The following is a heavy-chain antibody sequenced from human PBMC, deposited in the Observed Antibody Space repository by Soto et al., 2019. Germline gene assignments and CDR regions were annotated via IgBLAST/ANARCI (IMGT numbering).Heavy chain of an antibody. J-gene: IGHJ6*02. CDR1: GFTFSSYW. V-gene: IGHV3-74*01. CDR3: ARDPGDVRYYYGMDV. Sequence: GGSLRLSCAASGFTFSSYWMHWVRQAPGKGLVWVSRINSDGSRTSYADSAKGRFTISKDNAKNSLYLQMNSLRAEDTAVYYCARDPGDVRYYYGMDVWGQGTTVTVSS. CDR2: INSDGSRT.